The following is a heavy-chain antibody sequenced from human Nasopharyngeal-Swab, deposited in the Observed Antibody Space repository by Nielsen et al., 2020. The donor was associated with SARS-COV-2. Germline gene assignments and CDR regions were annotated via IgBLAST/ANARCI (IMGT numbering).Heavy chain of an antibody. J-gene: IGHJ6*02. D-gene: IGHD6-13*01. V-gene: IGHV3-23*01. CDR3: AKAEGSNNYYYYGMDV. CDR2: ISGSGGST. Sequence: WIRQRPGKGLEWVSAISGSGGSTYYADSVKGRFTISRDNSKNTLYLQMNSLRAEDTAVYYCAKAEGSNNYYYYGMDVWGQGTTVTVSS.